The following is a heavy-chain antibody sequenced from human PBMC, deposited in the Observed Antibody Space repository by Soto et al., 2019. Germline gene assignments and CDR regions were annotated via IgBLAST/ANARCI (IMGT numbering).Heavy chain of an antibody. CDR3: ARVVVVAAGYYGMDV. CDR2: IYPGDSDT. Sequence: GESLKISCKGSGYSFTSYWIGWVRQMPGKGLEWMGIIYPGDSDTRYSPSFQGQVTISADKSISTAYLQWSSLKASDTAMYYCARVVVVAAGYYGMDVWGQGTTVTVSS. CDR1: GYSFTSYW. V-gene: IGHV5-51*01. D-gene: IGHD2-15*01. J-gene: IGHJ6*02.